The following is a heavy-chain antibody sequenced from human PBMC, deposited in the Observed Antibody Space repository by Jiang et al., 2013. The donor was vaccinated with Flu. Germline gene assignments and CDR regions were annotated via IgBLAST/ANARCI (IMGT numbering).Heavy chain of an antibody. V-gene: IGHV4-59*01. CDR3: ARGRYGDSTGGFDY. Sequence: GSGLVKPSETLSLTCTVSGGSISSYYWSWIRQPPGKGLEWIGYIYYSGSTNYNPSLKSRVTISVDTSKNQFSLKLSSVTAADTAVYYCARGRYGDSTGGFDYWGQGTLVTVSS. CDR1: GGSISSYY. D-gene: IGHD4-17*01. CDR2: IYYSGST. J-gene: IGHJ4*02.